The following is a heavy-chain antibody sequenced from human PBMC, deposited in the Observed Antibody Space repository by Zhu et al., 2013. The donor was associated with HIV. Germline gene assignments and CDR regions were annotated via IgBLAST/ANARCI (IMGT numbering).Heavy chain of an antibody. CDR2: INPNTGGT. CDR1: GYTFNGHY. D-gene: IGHD3-10*01. J-gene: IGHJ4*02. CDR3: ARGGTGYRGPLLD. V-gene: IGHV1-2*02. Sequence: QVQLVQSGAEVKKPGASVKVSCKASGYTFNGHYIHWVRQAPGQGLEWMGWINPNTGGTNSAQKFQGRVTMTRDTSITTAYMELSSLTSDDTSVFYCARGGTGYRGPLLDWGQGTLVTVSS.